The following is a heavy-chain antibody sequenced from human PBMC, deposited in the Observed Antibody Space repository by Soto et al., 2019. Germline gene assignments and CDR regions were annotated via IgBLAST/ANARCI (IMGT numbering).Heavy chain of an antibody. CDR1: GFTFSTYS. Sequence: EVQLVESGGGLVQPGGSLRVSCAASGFTFSTYSMNWVRQTPGKGLEWVSYISSGSRNIYYADSVKGRFTISRDNAKNSLYLQMNSLRAEDTAVYYCVLDERQVDCFDSCGQGTLVTVSS. D-gene: IGHD6-25*01. CDR3: VLDERQVDCFDS. V-gene: IGHV3-48*01. CDR2: ISSGSRNI. J-gene: IGHJ4*02.